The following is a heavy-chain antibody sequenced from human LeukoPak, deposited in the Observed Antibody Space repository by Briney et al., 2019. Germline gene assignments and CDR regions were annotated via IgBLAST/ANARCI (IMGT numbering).Heavy chain of an antibody. J-gene: IGHJ4*02. D-gene: IGHD6-19*01. CDR2: IYTSGST. CDR3: ARDTGYGGWYEVGY. Sequence: SETLSLTCTVSGGSISCYYWSWIRQPAGEGLEWIGRIYTSGSTNYNPSLKSRVTMSVDTSKNQFSLKLSSVTAADTAVYYCARDTGYGGWYEVGYWGQGTLVTVSS. CDR1: GGSISCYY. V-gene: IGHV4-4*07.